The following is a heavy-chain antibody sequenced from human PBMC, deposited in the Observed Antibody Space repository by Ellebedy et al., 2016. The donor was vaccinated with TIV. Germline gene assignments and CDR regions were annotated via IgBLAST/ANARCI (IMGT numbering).Heavy chain of an antibody. D-gene: IGHD3-22*01. CDR2: INPSGGST. CDR1: GYTFTSYY. V-gene: IGHV1-46*01. J-gene: IGHJ1*01. Sequence: AASVKVSCKASGYTFTSYYSHWVRQAPGQGLEWMGIINPSGGSTSYAQKFQGRVTMTRDTSTSTVYMELSSLRSEDTAVYYCARVPDSSGYSPPHEYFQHWGQGTLVTVSS. CDR3: ARVPDSSGYSPPHEYFQH.